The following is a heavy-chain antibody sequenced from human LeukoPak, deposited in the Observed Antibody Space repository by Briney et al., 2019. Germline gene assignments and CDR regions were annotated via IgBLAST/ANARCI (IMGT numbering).Heavy chain of an antibody. J-gene: IGHJ4*02. CDR3: ARDGLGYYFDY. CDR2: ISSSGSTI. V-gene: IGHV3-48*04. D-gene: IGHD3-16*01. CDR1: GFTFSSYS. Sequence: PGGSLRLSCAASGFTFSSYSMNWVRQAPGKGLEWVSYISSSGSTIYYADSVKGRFTISRDNAKNSLYLQMNSLRAEDTAVYYCARDGLGYYFDYWGQGTLVTVSS.